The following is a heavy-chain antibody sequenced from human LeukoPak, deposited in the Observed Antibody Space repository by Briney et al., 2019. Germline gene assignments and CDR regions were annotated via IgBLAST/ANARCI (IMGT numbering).Heavy chain of an antibody. CDR3: ARDPPVYCGGDCYSDY. J-gene: IGHJ4*02. CDR2: VNPNSGGT. D-gene: IGHD2-21*02. CDR1: GCTFTGYY. Sequence: ASVNVSCKASGCTFTGYYMHWLGQAPAQELEGMGWVNPNSGGTNYEQHFQGRVTMTRDTSISTAYMELSRLRSDDTAVYYCARDPPVYCGGDCYSDYWGRGTLVTVSS. V-gene: IGHV1-2*02.